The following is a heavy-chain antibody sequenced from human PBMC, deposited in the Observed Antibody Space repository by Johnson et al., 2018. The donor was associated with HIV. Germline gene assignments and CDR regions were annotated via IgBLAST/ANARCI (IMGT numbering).Heavy chain of an antibody. Sequence: QVQLVESGGGVVQPGGSLRLSCAASGFIFSDYYMNWIRQAPGKGLEWVAVISYDGSNKYYADSVKGRFTISRDNSKNTLYLQMNSLRAEDTAVYYCAKDARPEGGSDSSGYPIHDAFDIWGQGTMVTVSS. CDR1: GFIFSDYY. V-gene: IGHV3-30*18. D-gene: IGHD3-22*01. CDR3: AKDARPEGGSDSSGYPIHDAFDI. J-gene: IGHJ3*02. CDR2: ISYDGSNK.